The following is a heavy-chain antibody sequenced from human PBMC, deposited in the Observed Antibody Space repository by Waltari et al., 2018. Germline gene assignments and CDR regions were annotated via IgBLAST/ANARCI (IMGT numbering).Heavy chain of an antibody. CDR2: FFAGGTT. V-gene: IGHV3-53*01. Sequence: EVQLVESGGGLARPGGSLRLSCAASGFPLHYNYMIWVRQAPGKVLEWVSVFFAGGTTYYADSVKGRFTISRDQSKSMLYLEMNSLRDEDTAIYYCARAGLGSPMEWLRVFDRWGQGTLVTVSS. D-gene: IGHD5-12*01. CDR3: ARAGLGSPMEWLRVFDR. CDR1: GFPLHYNY. J-gene: IGHJ5*02.